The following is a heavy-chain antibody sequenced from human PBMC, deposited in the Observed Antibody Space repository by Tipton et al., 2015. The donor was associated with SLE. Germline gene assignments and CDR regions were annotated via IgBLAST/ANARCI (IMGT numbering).Heavy chain of an antibody. D-gene: IGHD3/OR15-3a*01. Sequence: TLSLTCAVYGGSFSGYYWNWIRQPPGKGLEWIGEIYHTGSTKYNPSLKSRVTISVDKSKNQFSLQLSSVTAADTAFYYCARGDSADLWGRGTLVTVSS. CDR1: GGSFSGYY. CDR3: ARGDSADL. J-gene: IGHJ2*01. CDR2: IYHTGST. V-gene: IGHV4-34*01.